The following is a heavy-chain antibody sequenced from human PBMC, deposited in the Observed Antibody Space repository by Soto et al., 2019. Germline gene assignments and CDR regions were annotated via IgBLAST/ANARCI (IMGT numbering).Heavy chain of an antibody. CDR3: SRGASDILTGYPTSDP. V-gene: IGHV3-64*02. D-gene: IGHD3-9*01. J-gene: IGHJ5*02. Sequence: PGGSLRLACAASGFTFSSYAVHWGREAPGRGVEYVSAIGSNGGSTYYADSVKGRFTISRDNSKNTLYLQMGNLRTEDMAVYYCSRGASDILTGYPTSDPRGPGTLVRVSS. CDR2: IGSNGGST. CDR1: GFTFSSYA.